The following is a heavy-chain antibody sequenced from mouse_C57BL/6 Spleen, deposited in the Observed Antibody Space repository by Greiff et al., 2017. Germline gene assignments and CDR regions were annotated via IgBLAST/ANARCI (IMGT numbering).Heavy chain of an antibody. D-gene: IGHD2-3*01. V-gene: IGHV1-55*01. J-gene: IGHJ4*01. CDR2: IYPGSGST. CDR3: ARREGWLLYYAMDY. Sequence: VKLQQPGAELVKPGASVKMSCKASGYTFTSYWITWVKQRPGQGLEWIGDIYPGSGSTNYNEKFKSKATLTVDTSSSTAYMQLSSLTSEDSAVYYCARREGWLLYYAMDYWGQGTSVTVSS. CDR1: GYTFTSYW.